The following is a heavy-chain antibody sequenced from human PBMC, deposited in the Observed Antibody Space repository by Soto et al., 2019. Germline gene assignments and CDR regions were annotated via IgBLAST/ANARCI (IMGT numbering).Heavy chain of an antibody. D-gene: IGHD3-16*01. Sequence: EVQLLDSGGGLVQPGGSLRLSCAASGFTFSNYAMTWVRQGPGKGLEWVSGISGSGGRSYYADSVKGRFTISRDNSKSTLYLQMNSIRAEDTSVYYCAKAYFVWSSEQPYYFDYWGQGTLVTVSS. J-gene: IGHJ4*02. CDR3: AKAYFVWSSEQPYYFDY. CDR2: ISGSGGRS. CDR1: GFTFSNYA. V-gene: IGHV3-23*01.